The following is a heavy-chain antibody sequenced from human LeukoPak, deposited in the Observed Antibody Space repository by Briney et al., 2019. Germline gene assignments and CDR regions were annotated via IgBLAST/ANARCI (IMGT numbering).Heavy chain of an antibody. CDR3: ARGVRVNDFWSGYSRDYFDY. J-gene: IGHJ4*02. D-gene: IGHD3-3*01. CDR1: GGSISYGNYY. V-gene: IGHV4-61*02. CDR2: FYTSGST. Sequence: SETLSLTCTVSGGSISYGNYYWSWIRQPAGKGLEWIGRFYTSGSTTYNPSLKSRDTISVDTSKNQFSLKLSSVTAADTAVYYCARGVRVNDFWSGYSRDYFDYRGQGTLVTVSS.